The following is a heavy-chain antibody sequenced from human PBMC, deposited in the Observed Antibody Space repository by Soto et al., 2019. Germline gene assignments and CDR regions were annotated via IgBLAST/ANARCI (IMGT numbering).Heavy chain of an antibody. J-gene: IGHJ6*02. V-gene: IGHV3-33*01. CDR1: GFTFSNYG. Sequence: GGSLRLSCAASGFTFSNYGMHWVRQAPGKGLEWVAIIWHDGNNKYYADSVRGRFIIFRDNSKNRLYLQMNSLRAEDTAVYYCASDLVGASDSYGLDVWGQGTPVTVSS. CDR3: ASDLVGASDSYGLDV. CDR2: IWHDGNNK. D-gene: IGHD1-26*01.